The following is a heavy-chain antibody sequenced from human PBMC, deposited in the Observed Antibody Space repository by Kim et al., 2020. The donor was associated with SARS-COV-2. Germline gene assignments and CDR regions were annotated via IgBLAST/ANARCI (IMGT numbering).Heavy chain of an antibody. V-gene: IGHV1-46*01. Sequence: QKFQGRVTMTRDTSTSTVYMELSSLRSEDTAVYYCARDPAYGNYYYGMDVWGQGTTVTVSS. CDR3: ARDPAYGNYYYGMDV. J-gene: IGHJ6*02. D-gene: IGHD3-10*01.